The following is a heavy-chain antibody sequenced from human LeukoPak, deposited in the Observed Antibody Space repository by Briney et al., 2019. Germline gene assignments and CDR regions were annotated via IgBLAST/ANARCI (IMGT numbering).Heavy chain of an antibody. J-gene: IGHJ5*02. CDR2: ISYDGSNK. CDR1: GITFSTYG. V-gene: IGHV3-30*03. Sequence: PGGSLRLSCAASGITFSTYGMHWVRQAPGKGLEWVAVISYDGSNKYYADSVKGRFTISRDNSKNTVYLQMNSLRAEDTAVYYCARDMGNWNENWFDPWGQGTLVTVSS. D-gene: IGHD1-20*01. CDR3: ARDMGNWNENWFDP.